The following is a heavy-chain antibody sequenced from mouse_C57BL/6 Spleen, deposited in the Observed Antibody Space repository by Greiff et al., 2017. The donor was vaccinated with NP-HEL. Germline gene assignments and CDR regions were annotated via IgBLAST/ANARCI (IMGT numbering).Heavy chain of an antibody. D-gene: IGHD4-1*01. J-gene: IGHJ3*01. CDR1: GYTFTSYW. Sequence: QVQLQQPGAELVRPGSSVKLSCKASGYTFTSYWMHWVKQRPIQGLEWIGNIDPSDSETHYNQKFKDKATLTVDKSSSTAYMQLSSLTAEDSAVYYCARWEGSWFAYWGQGTLVTVSA. V-gene: IGHV1-52*01. CDR3: ARWEGSWFAY. CDR2: IDPSDSET.